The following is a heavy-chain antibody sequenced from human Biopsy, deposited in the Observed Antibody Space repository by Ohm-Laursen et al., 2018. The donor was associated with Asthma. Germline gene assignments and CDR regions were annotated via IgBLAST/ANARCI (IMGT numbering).Heavy chain of an antibody. D-gene: IGHD3-10*01. V-gene: IGHV1-18*01. Sequence: ASVKVSCNASGYTFNSAGITWARLAPGQGLEWMGWISVYNGNTKVAQKLQDRVTMITDTSTSTAYMELRSLRSDDTAVYFCARAVDYSHYYGIDVWGQGTTVTVS. J-gene: IGHJ6*02. CDR3: ARAVDYSHYYGIDV. CDR2: ISVYNGNT. CDR1: GYTFNSAG.